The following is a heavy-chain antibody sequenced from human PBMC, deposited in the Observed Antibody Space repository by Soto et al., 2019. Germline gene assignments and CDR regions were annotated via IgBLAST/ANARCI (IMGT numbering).Heavy chain of an antibody. CDR2: IYYSGST. J-gene: IGHJ3*02. D-gene: IGHD5-12*01. Sequence: SETLSLTCTVSGGSIGSGDYYWSWIRQPPGKGLEWIGYIYYSGSTYYNPSLKSRVTISVDTSKNQFSLKLSSVTAADTAVYYCAREVILQRWLQLCAFDIWGQGTMVTVSS. CDR1: GGSIGSGDYY. CDR3: AREVILQRWLQLCAFDI. V-gene: IGHV4-30-4*01.